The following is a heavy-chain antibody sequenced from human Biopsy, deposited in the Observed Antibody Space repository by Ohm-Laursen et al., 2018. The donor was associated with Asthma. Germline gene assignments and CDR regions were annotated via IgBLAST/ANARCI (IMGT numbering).Heavy chain of an antibody. J-gene: IGHJ5*02. D-gene: IGHD3-10*01. CDR1: GFSISSYG. CDR2: IWYDGSKK. Sequence: SLRLSCAASGFSISSYGMHWVRQAPGKGLEWVTLIWYDGSKKYYSESVKGRFTIARDNSKNTLYLQMNSLRVEDTAVYYCARGREGSGSYFTSHWFDPWDQGTLVTVSS. V-gene: IGHV3-33*01. CDR3: ARGREGSGSYFTSHWFDP.